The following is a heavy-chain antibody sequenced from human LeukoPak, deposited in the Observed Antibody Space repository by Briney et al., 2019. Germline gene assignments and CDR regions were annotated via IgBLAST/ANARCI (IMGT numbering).Heavy chain of an antibody. CDR2: IIPIFGTA. V-gene: IGHV1-69*05. D-gene: IGHD6-19*01. Sequence: SVKVSCKASGGTFSSYAISWVRQAPGQGLEWTGGIIPIFGTANYAQKFQGRVTITTDESTSTAYMELSSLRSEDTAVYYCARDFSVAENWFDPWGQGTLVTVSS. CDR1: GGTFSSYA. CDR3: ARDFSVAENWFDP. J-gene: IGHJ5*02.